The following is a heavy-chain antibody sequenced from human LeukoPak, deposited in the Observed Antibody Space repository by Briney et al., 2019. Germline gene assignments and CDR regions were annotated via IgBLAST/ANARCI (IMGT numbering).Heavy chain of an antibody. CDR2: ISSSGSNI. Sequence: GGSLRPSCAVSGFTFSIYTMNWGRQAPGKGLEWVSSISSSGSNIYHADLVKGRFTISRDNAKNSLYLQMNSLRAEDTAVYYCARWGITSYGMDVWGQGTTVTVSS. V-gene: IGHV3-21*01. CDR1: GFTFSIYT. J-gene: IGHJ6*02. CDR3: ARWGITSYGMDV. D-gene: IGHD3-10*01.